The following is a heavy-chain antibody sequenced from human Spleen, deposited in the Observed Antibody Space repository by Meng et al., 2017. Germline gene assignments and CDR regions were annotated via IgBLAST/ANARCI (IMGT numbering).Heavy chain of an antibody. CDR1: GGSVSSGSYY. J-gene: IGHJ4*02. V-gene: IGHV4-61*01. D-gene: IGHD7-27*01. Sequence: QVQLPESGPGLVRPSETLSLTCTVSGGSVSSGSYYWSWIRQPPGKGLEWIGYIYYSGSTHYNPSLKSRVTISVDTSKNQFSLKLNSVTAADTAVYYCATVGMGLDSWGQGILVTVSS. CDR3: ATVGMGLDS. CDR2: IYYSGST.